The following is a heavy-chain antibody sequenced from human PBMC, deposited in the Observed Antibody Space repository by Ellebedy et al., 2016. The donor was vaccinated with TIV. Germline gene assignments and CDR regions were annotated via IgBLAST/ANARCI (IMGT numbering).Heavy chain of an antibody. Sequence: GESLKISCAVSEFTVSNNYMSWVRQAPGKGLEWVSLIYSGGNTHYADSVKGRFTISRDNSKNTVYLQMNSLRAEDTAVYYCARAPYRPDYWGQGTLVTVS. CDR3: ARAPYRPDY. CDR1: EFTVSNNY. V-gene: IGHV3-53*01. CDR2: IYSGGNT. D-gene: IGHD5-12*01. J-gene: IGHJ4*02.